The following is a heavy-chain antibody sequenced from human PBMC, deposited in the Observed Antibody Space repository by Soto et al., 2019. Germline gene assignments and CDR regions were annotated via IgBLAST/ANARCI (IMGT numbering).Heavy chain of an antibody. J-gene: IGHJ4*02. CDR2: INHSGST. CDR1: GGSFSGYY. V-gene: IGHV4-34*01. CDR3: ARGPRGYSYGRLDY. Sequence: SETLSLTCAVYGGSFSGYYWSWIRQPPGKGLEWIGEINHSGSTNYNPSLKSRVTISVDTSKNQFSLKLSSVTDADTAVYYCARGPRGYSYGRLDYWGQGTLVTVSS. D-gene: IGHD5-18*01.